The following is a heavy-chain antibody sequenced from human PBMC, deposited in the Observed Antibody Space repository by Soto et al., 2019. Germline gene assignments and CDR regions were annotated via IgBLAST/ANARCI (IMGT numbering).Heavy chain of an antibody. CDR1: GFAFGSSW. CDR3: ARDVSPGSGGYYLDAFDI. Sequence: GGSLRLSCAASGFAFGSSWMTWVRQAPGKGLEWVANIKGDGSAKSYLDSVRGRFTVSRDNAENSLSLQMNMLKAEDTALYYCARDVSPGSGGYYLDAFDIWGQGTMVTVSS. D-gene: IGHD6-25*01. J-gene: IGHJ3*02. V-gene: IGHV3-7*05. CDR2: IKGDGSAK.